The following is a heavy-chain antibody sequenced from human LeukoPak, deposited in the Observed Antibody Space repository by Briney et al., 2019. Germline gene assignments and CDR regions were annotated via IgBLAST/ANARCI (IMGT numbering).Heavy chain of an antibody. J-gene: IGHJ4*02. Sequence: SETLSLTCTVSGGSISSFYWGWIRQPPGKGVEWIGHMHSSGSTNYNSSLKSRVTMSVDTSKNQFSLKLSPVTAADTAVYWCAGVLRVKMVVNYWAQGTLVTVSS. CDR2: MHSSGST. D-gene: IGHD2-8*01. CDR3: AGVLRVKMVVNY. V-gene: IGHV4-59*01. CDR1: GGSISSFY.